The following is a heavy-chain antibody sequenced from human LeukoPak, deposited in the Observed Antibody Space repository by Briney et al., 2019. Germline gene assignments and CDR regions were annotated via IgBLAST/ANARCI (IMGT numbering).Heavy chain of an antibody. J-gene: IGHJ4*02. D-gene: IGHD6-19*01. CDR2: IKQDGSEK. Sequence: PGGSLRLSCAASGFTVITNDMTWVRQAPGKGLEWVANIKQDGSEKYYVDSVEGRFTISRDNAKNSLYLQMNSLRAEDTAVYYCGGGSGWIFDYWGQGILVTVSS. CDR1: GFTVITND. V-gene: IGHV3-7*01. CDR3: GGGSGWIFDY.